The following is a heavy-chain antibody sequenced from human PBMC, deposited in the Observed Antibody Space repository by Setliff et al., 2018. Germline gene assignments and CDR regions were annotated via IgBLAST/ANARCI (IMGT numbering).Heavy chain of an antibody. CDR3: ARGRMRGSCSGPSCTYDPFDI. CDR2: INHSGNT. CDR1: GVSLSDYY. D-gene: IGHD2-2*01. V-gene: IGHV4-34*01. J-gene: IGHJ3*02. Sequence: PSETLSLTCTVYGVSLSDYYWGWVRQSPGKGLDWIGEINHSGNTNYNSSLRSRVTISVDTSKNQFSLILRSVTAADTAVYYCARGRMRGSCSGPSCTYDPFDIWGQGTPVTVSS.